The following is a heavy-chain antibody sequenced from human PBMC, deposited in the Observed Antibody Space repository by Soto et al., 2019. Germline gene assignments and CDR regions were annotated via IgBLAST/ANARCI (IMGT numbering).Heavy chain of an antibody. CDR3: ARVSPLFGRYFDL. Sequence: SLQVSCKSSGGTFSSYAIIWVRQAPGQGLEWMGGIIPIFGTANYAQKFQGRVTITADESTSTAYMELSSLRSEDTAVYYCARVSPLFGRYFDLWGRGTLVTVSS. V-gene: IGHV1-69*13. J-gene: IGHJ2*01. D-gene: IGHD3-10*01. CDR1: GGTFSSYA. CDR2: IIPIFGTA.